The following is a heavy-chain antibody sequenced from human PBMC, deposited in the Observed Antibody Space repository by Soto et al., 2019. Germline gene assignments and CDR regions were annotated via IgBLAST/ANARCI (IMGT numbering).Heavy chain of an antibody. CDR2: VSHSGNT. V-gene: IGHV4-34*01. D-gene: IGHD7-27*01. CDR3: ARAKFESTGWHQFDI. J-gene: IGHJ4*02. Sequence: SETLSLTCTVSGGSFTGHFWSWVRQPPGKGLEWIGEVSHSGNTKYYPSLRIRVTLSVDSSKNQISLALTSVTAADTAVYYCARAKFESTGWHQFDIWGQGTLVTVSS. CDR1: GGSFTGHF.